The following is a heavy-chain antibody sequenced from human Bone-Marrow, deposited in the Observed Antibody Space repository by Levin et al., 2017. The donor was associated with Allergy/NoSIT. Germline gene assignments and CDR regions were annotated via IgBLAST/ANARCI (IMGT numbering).Heavy chain of an antibody. CDR1: GFTFNAHG. V-gene: IGHV3-33*01. CDR2: IWFDGSSK. J-gene: IGHJ4*02. Sequence: GESLKISCGASGFTFNAHGMHWVRQAPGKGLEWVALIWFDGSSKYYADPVKGRFTISRDNSKNTLYLQMDNLRAEDTATYYCARGGGSDYNYYFDSWGQGTLVSVSS. CDR3: ARGGGSDYNYYFDS. D-gene: IGHD3-16*01.